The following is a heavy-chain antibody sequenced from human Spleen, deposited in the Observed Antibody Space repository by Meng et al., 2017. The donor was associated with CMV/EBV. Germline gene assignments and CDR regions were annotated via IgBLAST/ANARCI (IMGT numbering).Heavy chain of an antibody. CDR2: ISRSSDCI. CDR1: GFTFSRYS. D-gene: IGHD1-26*01. Sequence: GGSLRLSCAASGFTFSRYSMNWVCQAPGKGLEWVSYISRSSDCIYYVDSVKGRFTISRDNSKNTLFLQMNSLRPDDTAVYYCARDYSGRYLRYGMDVWGLGTTVTVSS. V-gene: IGHV3-21*01. J-gene: IGHJ6*02. CDR3: ARDYSGRYLRYGMDV.